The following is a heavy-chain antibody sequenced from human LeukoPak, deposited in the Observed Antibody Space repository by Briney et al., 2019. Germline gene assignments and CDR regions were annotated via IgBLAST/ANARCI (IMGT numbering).Heavy chain of an antibody. CDR2: IYYTGSA. CDR3: ARGPEMTSEFDI. D-gene: IGHD5-24*01. Sequence: SETLSLTCTVSGGSIDSIRSFYWSWIRQSPETGLEWIGYIYYTGSADYNPSLKSRVTISVDTSKNQFSLKLTSVTTADTAVYYCARGPEMTSEFDIWGQGTMVTVSS. J-gene: IGHJ3*02. V-gene: IGHV4-59*01. CDR1: GGSIDSIRSFY.